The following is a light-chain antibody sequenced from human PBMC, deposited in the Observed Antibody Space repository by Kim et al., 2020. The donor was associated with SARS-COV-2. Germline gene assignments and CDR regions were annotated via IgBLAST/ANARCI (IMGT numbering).Light chain of an antibody. Sequence: VAPGQMARITCVGAALPKQYAFWYQQKPVQAPVLLIYKATERPSVIPGRFSGSSSGTPVSLTISGAQAEDEADYYCQSTDNSGSWVFGGGPQLTFL. J-gene: IGLJ3*02. V-gene: IGLV3-25*03. CDR3: QSTDNSGSWV. CDR1: ALPKQY. CDR2: KAT.